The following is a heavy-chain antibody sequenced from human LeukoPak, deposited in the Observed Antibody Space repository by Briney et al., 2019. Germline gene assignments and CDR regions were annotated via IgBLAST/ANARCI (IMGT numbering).Heavy chain of an antibody. V-gene: IGHV5-51*01. J-gene: IGHJ4*02. CDR2: MYPADSDT. CDR1: GYIFTNSW. Sequence: GESLKISCQVSGYIFTNSWIGWVRQMPGKGLEWMGIMYPADSDTRFNPSFQGQVTISADKSISTAYLQWSSLKASDTAMYYCARRYCRGGTCYFDYWGQGTLVTVSS. CDR3: ARRYCRGGTCYFDY. D-gene: IGHD2-15*01.